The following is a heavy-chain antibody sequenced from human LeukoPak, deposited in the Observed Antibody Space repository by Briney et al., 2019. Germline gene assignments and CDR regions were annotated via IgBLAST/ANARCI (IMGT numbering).Heavy chain of an antibody. CDR2: IWNDGNKK. CDR1: GFTFSSYG. CDR3: ARVGYDSSGYQPDAFDI. D-gene: IGHD3-22*01. Sequence: GGSLRLSCTASGFTFSSYGMHWVRQAPGKGLERVAFIWNDGNKKFCADSVKGRFTISRDNSKNTLYLQMNSLRAEDTAVYYCARVGYDSSGYQPDAFDIWGQGTMVTVSS. V-gene: IGHV3-33*01. J-gene: IGHJ3*02.